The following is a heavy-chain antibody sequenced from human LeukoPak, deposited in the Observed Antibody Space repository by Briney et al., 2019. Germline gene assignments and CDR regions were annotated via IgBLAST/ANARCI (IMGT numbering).Heavy chain of an antibody. Sequence: SQTLSLTCTVSGGSISSGDYYWSWIRQPPGKGLEWIGYIYYSGSTYYNPSLKSRVTISVDRSKNQFSLKLSSVTAADTAVYYCARGPLGTYGDYGSDDAFDIWGQGTMVTVSS. CDR3: ARGPLGTYGDYGSDDAFDI. D-gene: IGHD4-17*01. J-gene: IGHJ3*02. CDR2: IYYSGST. V-gene: IGHV4-30-4*01. CDR1: GGSISSGDYY.